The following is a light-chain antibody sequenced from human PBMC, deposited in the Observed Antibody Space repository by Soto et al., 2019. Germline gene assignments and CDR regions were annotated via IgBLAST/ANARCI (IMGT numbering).Light chain of an antibody. CDR3: QLYGSSPMYT. CDR2: GAS. CDR1: QSVSGSY. J-gene: IGKJ2*01. V-gene: IGKV3-20*01. Sequence: EIVLTQSPGTLSLSPGERATLSCRASQSVSGSYLAWYHQKPGQAPRLLIYGASSRATDIPARFTGSGSGTDFTLTLGRLEPEDFAVYYCQLYGSSPMYTFGQGTKLEIK.